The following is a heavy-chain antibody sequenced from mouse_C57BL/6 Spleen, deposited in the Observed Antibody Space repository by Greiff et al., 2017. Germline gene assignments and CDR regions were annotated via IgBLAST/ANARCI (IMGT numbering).Heavy chain of an antibody. CDR3: ARLVTTGRGFAY. CDR1: GYTFTSYW. CDR2: IDPSDSYT. V-gene: IGHV1-69*01. J-gene: IGHJ3*01. D-gene: IGHD2-13*01. Sequence: QVQLQQPGAELVMPGASVKLSCKASGYTFTSYWMHWVKQRPGQGLEWIGEIDPSDSYTNYNQKFKGKSTLTVDKSSSTAYMQLSSLTSEDSAVYYCARLVTTGRGFAYWGQGTLVTVSA.